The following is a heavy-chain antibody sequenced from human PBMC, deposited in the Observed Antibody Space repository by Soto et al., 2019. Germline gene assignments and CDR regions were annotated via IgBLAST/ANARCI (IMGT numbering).Heavy chain of an antibody. V-gene: IGHV3-11*01. D-gene: IGHD2-2*01. J-gene: IGHJ3*02. CDR1: GFTFSDFY. CDR3: ARQRSVIPAAITAFDI. Sequence: QVQLVESGGGLVKPGGSLRLSCAASGFTFSDFYMSWIRRAPGKGLEWVSYISSSGPTMFYADSVKGRFTISRDNAKSSLYLQMNSLRAEDTAVYYCARQRSVIPAAITAFDIWGQGTMVTVSS. CDR2: ISSSGPTM.